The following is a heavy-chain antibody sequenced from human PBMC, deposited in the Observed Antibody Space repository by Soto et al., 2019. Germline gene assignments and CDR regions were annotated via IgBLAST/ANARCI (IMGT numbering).Heavy chain of an antibody. CDR1: GYSFTSYW. J-gene: IGHJ4*02. CDR3: ARRFCISTTCNRPLDY. V-gene: IGHV5-51*01. CDR2: TYPGDSDT. D-gene: IGHD2-2*01. Sequence: GESLKISCKGSGYSFTSYWIGWVRQMPGKGLEWMGITYPGDSDTRYSPSFQGQVTISADKSITTAYLQWSSLKASDTAMYYCARRFCISTTCNRPLDYWGQGTLVTVSS.